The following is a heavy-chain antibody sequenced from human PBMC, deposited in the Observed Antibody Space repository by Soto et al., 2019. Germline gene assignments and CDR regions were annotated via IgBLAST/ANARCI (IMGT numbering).Heavy chain of an antibody. CDR3: ARDRGPTSYFDY. CDR1: GGTSSSWY. D-gene: IGHD3-10*01. CDR2: IYYSGST. J-gene: IGHJ4*02. Sequence: TLETHPHTSTVSGGTSSSWYWSWIRQPPGKGLEWIGYIYYSGSTNCNPSLKSRVTISVDTSNNQFSLRLSSVTAADTAVYFCARDRGPTSYFDYWGQGALVTVSS. V-gene: IGHV4-59*01.